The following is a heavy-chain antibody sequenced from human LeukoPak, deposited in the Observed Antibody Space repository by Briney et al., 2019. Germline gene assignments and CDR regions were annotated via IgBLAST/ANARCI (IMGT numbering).Heavy chain of an antibody. CDR3: ARGGPNGRRITIFGVRGKYNWFDP. CDR1: GYSFTSYW. CDR2: IYPGDSDT. D-gene: IGHD3-3*01. Sequence: GESLKISCKGSGYSFTSYWIGWVRQMPGKGLEWMGIIYPGDSDTRYSPSFQGQVTISADKSISTAYLQWSSLKASDTAMYYCARGGPNGRRITIFGVRGKYNWFDPWGQGTLVTVSS. J-gene: IGHJ5*02. V-gene: IGHV5-51*01.